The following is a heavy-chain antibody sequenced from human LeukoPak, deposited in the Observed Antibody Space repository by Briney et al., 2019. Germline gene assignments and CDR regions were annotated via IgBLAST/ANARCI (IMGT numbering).Heavy chain of an antibody. D-gene: IGHD3-10*01. V-gene: IGHV4-4*07. Sequence: SETLSLTCTVSGGSISSYYWSWIRQPAGKGLELIGRIYTSGSTNYNPSLKSRVTMSVDTSKTQFSLKLTSVTAADTAVYYCARGYKENSFDYWGQGTLVTVSP. J-gene: IGHJ4*02. CDR1: GGSISSYY. CDR3: ARGYKENSFDY. CDR2: IYTSGST.